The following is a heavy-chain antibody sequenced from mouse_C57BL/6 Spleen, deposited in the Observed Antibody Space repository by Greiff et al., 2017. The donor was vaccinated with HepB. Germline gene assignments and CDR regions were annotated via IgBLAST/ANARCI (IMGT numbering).Heavy chain of an antibody. CDR2: IRLKSDNYAT. CDR1: GFTFSNYW. Sequence: EVKVEESGGGLVQPGGSMKLSCVASGFTFSNYWMNWVRQSPEKGLEWVAQIRLKSDNYATHYAVSVKGRFTISRDDSKSSVYLQMNNLRAEDTGIYYCTRGDAAMDYWGQGTSVTVSS. V-gene: IGHV6-3*01. CDR3: TRGDAAMDY. D-gene: IGHD3-3*01. J-gene: IGHJ4*01.